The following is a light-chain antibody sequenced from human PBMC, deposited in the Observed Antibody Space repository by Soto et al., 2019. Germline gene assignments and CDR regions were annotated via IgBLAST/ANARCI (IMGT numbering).Light chain of an antibody. CDR2: RNN. CDR3: AAWDDSLRGVI. CDR1: SSNIGYSY. J-gene: IGLJ2*01. Sequence: QSVVTQPPSASGTPGQRVTISCSGGSSNIGYSYVYWYQQVPGTAPKLLIQRNNQRPSGVPDRFSGSKSGTSAFLAISGLRSEDEADYFCAAWDDSLRGVIFGGGTKLTVL. V-gene: IGLV1-47*01.